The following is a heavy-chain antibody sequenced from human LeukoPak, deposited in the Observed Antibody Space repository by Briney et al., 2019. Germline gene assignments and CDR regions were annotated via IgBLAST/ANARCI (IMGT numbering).Heavy chain of an antibody. D-gene: IGHD4-11*01. V-gene: IGHV5-51*01. CDR1: GFSSATYW. CDR3: ARPLFSSNYKAFDL. Sequence: GESLKISCRLSGFSSATYWIAWVRQMPGKGLEWMGVIQPDASDTTYSPSFQGHVSISADKSINTAFLQWSSLEASDTAMYYCARPLFSSNYKAFDLWGQGTLVTVSS. CDR2: IQPDASDT. J-gene: IGHJ3*01.